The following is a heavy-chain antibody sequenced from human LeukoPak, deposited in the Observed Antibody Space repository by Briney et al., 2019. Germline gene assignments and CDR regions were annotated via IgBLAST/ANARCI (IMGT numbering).Heavy chain of an antibody. CDR3: ARYVTGYLDY. V-gene: IGHV3-48*03. D-gene: IGHD1-20*01. Sequence: GGSLRLSCAASGFTFSSYEMNWVRQAPGKGLEWVSYISSSGSTIYYADSVKGRFPISRDNAKNSLYLQMNSLRAEDTAVYYCARYVTGYLDYWGQGTLVTVSS. CDR1: GFTFSSYE. J-gene: IGHJ4*02. CDR2: ISSSGSTI.